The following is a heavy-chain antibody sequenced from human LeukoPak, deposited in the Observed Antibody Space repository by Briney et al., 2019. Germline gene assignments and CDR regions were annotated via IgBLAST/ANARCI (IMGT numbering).Heavy chain of an antibody. CDR1: GFTFSSYA. V-gene: IGHV3-23*01. Sequence: GGSLRLSCAASGFTFSSYAMTWVRQAPGKGLEWVSGITGRSGSTYYADSVKGRFTISRDNSKNTLYLQMNSLRAEDTAVYYCAKDPPIVVVTDAFDYWGQGTLVTVSS. J-gene: IGHJ4*02. D-gene: IGHD2-21*02. CDR3: AKDPPIVVVTDAFDY. CDR2: ITGRSGST.